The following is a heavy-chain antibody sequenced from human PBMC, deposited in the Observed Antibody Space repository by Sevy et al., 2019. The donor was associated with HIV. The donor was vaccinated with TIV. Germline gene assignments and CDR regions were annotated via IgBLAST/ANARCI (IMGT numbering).Heavy chain of an antibody. D-gene: IGHD3-22*01. CDR2: INSDGSST. Sequence: GSLRLSCAASGFTFSSYWMHWVRQAPGKGLVWVSRINSDGSSTSYEDSVKGRFTISRDNAKNTLYLQMNSLSAEDTAVYYCARDGDYYDPGYFQHWGQGTLVTVSS. CDR1: GFTFSSYW. V-gene: IGHV3-74*01. J-gene: IGHJ1*01. CDR3: ARDGDYYDPGYFQH.